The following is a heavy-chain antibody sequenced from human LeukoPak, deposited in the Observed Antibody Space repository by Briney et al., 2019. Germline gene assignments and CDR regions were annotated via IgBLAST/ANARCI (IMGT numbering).Heavy chain of an antibody. CDR3: AREKTYYYGSGSSNALDY. CDR2: INHSGST. Sequence: SETLSLTCAVYGGSFSGYYWSWIRQPPGKGLEWIGEINHSGSTNYNPSLKSRVTISVDTSKNQFSLKLSSVTAADTAVYYCAREKTYYYGSGSSNALDYWGQGTLVTVSS. D-gene: IGHD3-10*01. CDR1: GGSFSGYY. V-gene: IGHV4-34*01. J-gene: IGHJ4*02.